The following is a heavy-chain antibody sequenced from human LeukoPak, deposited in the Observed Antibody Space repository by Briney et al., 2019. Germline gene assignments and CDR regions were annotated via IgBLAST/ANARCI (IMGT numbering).Heavy chain of an antibody. CDR2: ISSSSSYI. V-gene: IGHV3-21*01. Sequence: GGSLRLSCAASGFTFSSYSMNWVRQAPGKGLEWVSSISSSSSYIYYADSVKGRFTIPRDNAKNSLYLQMNSLRAEDTAVYYCARAPMGSYYYYGMDVWGQGTTVTVSS. CDR1: GFTFSSYS. J-gene: IGHJ6*02. D-gene: IGHD1-26*01. CDR3: ARAPMGSYYYYGMDV.